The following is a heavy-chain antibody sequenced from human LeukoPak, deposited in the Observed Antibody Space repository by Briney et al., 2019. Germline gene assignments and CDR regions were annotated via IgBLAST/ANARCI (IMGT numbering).Heavy chain of an antibody. D-gene: IGHD3-22*01. CDR1: GFTFSGYS. J-gene: IGHJ3*01. CDR2: ISSSSSPI. Sequence: PGGSLRLSCAASGFTFSGYSMNWVRQAPGKGLVWGSYISSSSSPIYYADSVKGRFTISRDNAKNSLYLQMNSLRAEDTAVYYCARGLHYYDSSGYYYPDAFDVWGQGTMVTVSS. CDR3: ARGLHYYDSSGYYYPDAFDV. V-gene: IGHV3-48*01.